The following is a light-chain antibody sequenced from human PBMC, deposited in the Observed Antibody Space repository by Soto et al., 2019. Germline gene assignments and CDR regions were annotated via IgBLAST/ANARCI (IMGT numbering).Light chain of an antibody. J-gene: IGKJ1*01. CDR2: SAS. Sequence: DIQMTQSPSSLSASVGDRVTITCRPSQNIITYLNWYQQKPGNAPKLLIYSASNLQTGVASRFSGSGSATDFTLTISSLQSEDFAVYYCQQYHNWPPWTFGQGTRWIS. V-gene: IGKV1-39*01. CDR1: QNIITY. CDR3: QQYHNWPPWT.